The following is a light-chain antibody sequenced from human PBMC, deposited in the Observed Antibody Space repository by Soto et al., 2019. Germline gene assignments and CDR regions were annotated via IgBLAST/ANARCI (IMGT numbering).Light chain of an antibody. CDR1: SSDVGGYNY. Sequence: QSALTQPPSASGSPGQSVIISCTGTSSDVGGYNYVSWYQQHPGKAPKLIIYEVAKRPSGVPYRFPGSKSGNTASLTVSGLQTADVADYYCSSYGGFNDVLFGGGTKLTVL. J-gene: IGLJ2*01. CDR3: SSYGGFNDVL. CDR2: EVA. V-gene: IGLV2-8*01.